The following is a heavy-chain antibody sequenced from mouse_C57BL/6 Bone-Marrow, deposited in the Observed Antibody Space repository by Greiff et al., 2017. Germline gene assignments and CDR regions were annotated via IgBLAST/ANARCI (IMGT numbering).Heavy chain of an antibody. CDR1: GYTFTSYW. CDR2: IYPGSGST. CDR3: ARPDYGNYWDFDV. Sequence: VQLQQPGAELVKPGASVKMSCKASGYTFTSYWMTWVKQRPGQGLEWIGDIYPGSGSTNYNEKFKSKATLTVDTSSSTAYMQLSSLTSEDSAVYYGARPDYGNYWDFDVWGTGTTVTVSS. D-gene: IGHD2-1*01. J-gene: IGHJ1*03. V-gene: IGHV1-55*01.